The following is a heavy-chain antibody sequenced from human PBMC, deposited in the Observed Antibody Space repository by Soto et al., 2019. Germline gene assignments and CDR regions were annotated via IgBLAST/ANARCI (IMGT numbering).Heavy chain of an antibody. V-gene: IGHV1-58*02. Sequence: GASVKVSCKASGFDFGSFGIQFLRQTRGRGLEWIGWIVVASGRTNYARQFQGRVAFSRDMSSTTAYMDLYDLKSDDTAVYFCSADHPHTAIGWPVCGQGTTVTVSS. CDR1: GFDFGSFG. J-gene: IGHJ6*02. CDR3: SADHPHTAIGWPV. CDR2: IVVASGRT.